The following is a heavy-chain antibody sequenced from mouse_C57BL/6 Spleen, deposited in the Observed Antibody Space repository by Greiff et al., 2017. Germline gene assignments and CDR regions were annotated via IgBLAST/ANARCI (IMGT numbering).Heavy chain of an antibody. CDR1: GYTFTSYD. J-gene: IGHJ1*03. CDR3: ARRKGLIHGYFDI. Sequence: QVHVKQSGPELVKPGASVKLSCTASGYTFTSYDINWVKQRPGQGLEWIGWIYPSDGSTTYNEKFKGKATLTVDTSSSTAYMELHSLTSEDAAVYFCARRKGLIHGYFDIWGTGTTVTVSS. D-gene: IGHD2-3*01. V-gene: IGHV1-85*01. CDR2: IYPSDGST.